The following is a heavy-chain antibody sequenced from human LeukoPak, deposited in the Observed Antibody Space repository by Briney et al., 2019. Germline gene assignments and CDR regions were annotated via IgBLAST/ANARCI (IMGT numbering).Heavy chain of an antibody. D-gene: IGHD3-16*02. CDR3: AKDRGDYVWGSYRPFDY. CDR2: ISGSGGST. V-gene: IGHV3-23*01. J-gene: IGHJ4*02. CDR1: GFTFSSYA. Sequence: TGGSLRLSCAASGFTFSSYAMSWVRQAPGKGLEWVSAISGSGGSTYYADSVKGRFTISRDNSKNTLYLQMNSVRAEDTAVYYCAKDRGDYVWGSYRPFDYWGQGTLVTVSS.